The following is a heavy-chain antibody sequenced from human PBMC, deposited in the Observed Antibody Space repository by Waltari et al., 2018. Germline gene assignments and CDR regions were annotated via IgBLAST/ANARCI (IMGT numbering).Heavy chain of an antibody. CDR1: GFTFSSYA. D-gene: IGHD1-26*01. Sequence: EVQLLESGGGLVQPGGSLRLSCAASGFTFSSYAMSWVRQAPGKGLEWVSAISGSGGSTYYADSVKGRFTISRDKSKNTLYLQMNSLRAEDTAVYYCAKDLGIVGAQAGHAFDIWGQGTMVTVSS. CDR3: AKDLGIVGAQAGHAFDI. CDR2: ISGSGGST. J-gene: IGHJ3*02. V-gene: IGHV3-23*01.